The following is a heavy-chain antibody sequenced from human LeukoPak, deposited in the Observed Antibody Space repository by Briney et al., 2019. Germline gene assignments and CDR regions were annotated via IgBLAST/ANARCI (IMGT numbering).Heavy chain of an antibody. CDR3: ARGYDSGSYYQF. V-gene: IGHV4-34*01. CDR1: GGSFSGNY. Sequence: PSETLSLTCAVYGGSFSGNYWSWIRQPPGKGLEWIGEINRGGSTSYVPSLKSRVTVSLDTSKKQFSLKLTSVTAADTGVYYCARGYDSGSYYQFWGQGTLVTVSS. D-gene: IGHD3-10*01. J-gene: IGHJ1*01. CDR2: INRGGST.